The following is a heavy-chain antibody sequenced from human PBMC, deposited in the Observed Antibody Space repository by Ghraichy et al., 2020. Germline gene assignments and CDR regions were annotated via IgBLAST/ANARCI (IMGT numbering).Heavy chain of an antibody. CDR1: GGSISSNSYY. D-gene: IGHD2/OR15-2a*01. CDR2: IYYSGST. V-gene: IGHV4-39*01. Sequence: SETLSLTCTVSGGSISSNSYYWGWIRQPPGKGLEWIGSIYYSGSTYYNPSLKSRVTISVDTSKNQFSLKLSSVTAADMAMYYCASSMQSNNVLSPFDYWGQGTLVTVSS. CDR3: ASSMQSNNVLSPFDY. J-gene: IGHJ4*02.